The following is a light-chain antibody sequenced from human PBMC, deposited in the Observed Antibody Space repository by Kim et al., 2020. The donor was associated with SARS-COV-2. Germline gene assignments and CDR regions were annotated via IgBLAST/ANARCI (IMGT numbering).Light chain of an antibody. CDR3: SSYTRANIWI. CDR1: SSDPDDYKF. Sequence: QSALTQPASVSGSPGQSITLSCTGSSSDPDDYKFVSWFRQDPGKAPKVLIFDATKRPSGVSSRFSGSKSGNTASLTISGLHPEDEADYYCSSYTRANIWIFGGGTQLTVL. V-gene: IGLV2-14*01. CDR2: DAT. J-gene: IGLJ2*01.